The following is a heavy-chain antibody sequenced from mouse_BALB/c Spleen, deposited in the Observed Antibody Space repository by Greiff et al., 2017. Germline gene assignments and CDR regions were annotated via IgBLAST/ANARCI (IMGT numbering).Heavy chain of an antibody. J-gene: IGHJ4*01. CDR3: AKHWGIRTYCDAMDY. D-gene: IGHD5-1*01. CDR2: IWGGGST. CDR1: GFSLTDYG. Sequence: VQGVESGPGLVAPSQSLSITCTVSGFSLTDYGVSWIRQPPGKGLEWLGVIWGGGSTYYNSALKSRLSISKDNSKSQVFLKMNSLQTDDTAMYYCAKHWGIRTYCDAMDYWGQGTSVTVAS. V-gene: IGHV2-6-5*01.